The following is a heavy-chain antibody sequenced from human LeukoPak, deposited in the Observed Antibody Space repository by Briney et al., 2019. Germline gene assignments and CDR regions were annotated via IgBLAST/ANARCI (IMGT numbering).Heavy chain of an antibody. CDR1: GFTFRNYV. CDR2: TSSDLNVK. D-gene: IGHD3-10*01. J-gene: IGHJ4*02. CDR3: AREGYYGSGSPPSLYFDY. Sequence: GGSLRLSCAASGFTFRNYVIHWVRQAPGKGLEWVAVTSSDLNVKLYADSVEGRFTISRDNSRSTLYLQMNSLRPEGTAIYYCAREGYYGSGSPPSLYFDYWGQGTLVTVSS. V-gene: IGHV3-30-3*01.